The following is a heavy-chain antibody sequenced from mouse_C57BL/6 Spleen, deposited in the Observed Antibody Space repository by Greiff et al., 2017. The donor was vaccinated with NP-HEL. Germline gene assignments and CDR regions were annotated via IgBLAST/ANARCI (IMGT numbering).Heavy chain of an antibody. D-gene: IGHD2-1*01. J-gene: IGHJ1*03. V-gene: IGHV1-4*01. Sequence: VQFQESGAELARPGASVKMSCKASGYTFTSYTMHWVKQRPGQGLEWIGYINPSSGYTKYNQKFKDKATLTADKSSSTAYMQLSSLTSEDSAVYYCARSDYDGNPWYFGVWGTGPTVTVSS. CDR1: GYTFTSYT. CDR3: ARSDYDGNPWYFGV. CDR2: INPSSGYT.